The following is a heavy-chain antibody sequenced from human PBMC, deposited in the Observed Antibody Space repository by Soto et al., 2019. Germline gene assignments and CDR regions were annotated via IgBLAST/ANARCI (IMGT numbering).Heavy chain of an antibody. V-gene: IGHV4-4*02. D-gene: IGHD3-3*01. CDR3: AKRYDFWSGRWYGLGV. CDR1: GASINSANW. Sequence: QVLLEESGPGLVRPSGTLSLTCSVSGASINSANWWVWVRQPPGKGLEWIGEIYHIWSNTYNPSLKSRATISVDKSKNQFSLIVTSVTAADTAVYYCAKRYDFWSGRWYGLGVWGQGTTVTVSS. J-gene: IGHJ6*02. CDR2: IYHIWSN.